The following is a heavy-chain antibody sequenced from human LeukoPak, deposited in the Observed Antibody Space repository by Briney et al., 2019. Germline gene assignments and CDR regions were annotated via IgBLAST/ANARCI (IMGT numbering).Heavy chain of an antibody. J-gene: IGHJ6*03. D-gene: IGHD2/OR15-2a*01. Sequence: EWSLRLCCVASGFTFSSYSMNWVRQAPGKGLEWVSSISSSSYIYYADSVKGRFTISRDNAKNSLYLQMNSLRAEDTAVYYCARWVSSYYYMDVWGKGTTVTVSS. V-gene: IGHV3-21*01. CDR1: GFTFSSYS. CDR3: ARWVSSYYYMDV. CDR2: ISSSSYI.